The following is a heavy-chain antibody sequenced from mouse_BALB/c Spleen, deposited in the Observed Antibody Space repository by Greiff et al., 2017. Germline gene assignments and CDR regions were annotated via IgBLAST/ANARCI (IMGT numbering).Heavy chain of an antibody. Sequence: QVQLQQSGAELVRPGTSVKISCKASGYAFTNYWLGWVKQRPGHGLEWIGDIYPGSGNTYYNEKFKGKATLTADKSSSTAYMQLSSLTSEDSAVYFCARGDYGTWYFDVWGAGTTVTVSS. CDR3: ARGDYGTWYFDV. J-gene: IGHJ1*01. D-gene: IGHD2-1*01. CDR1: GYAFTNYW. CDR2: IYPGSGNT. V-gene: IGHV1-63*01.